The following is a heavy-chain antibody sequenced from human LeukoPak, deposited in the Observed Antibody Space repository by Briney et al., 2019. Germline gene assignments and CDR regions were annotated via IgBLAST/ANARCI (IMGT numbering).Heavy chain of an antibody. V-gene: IGHV4-38-2*02. D-gene: IGHD3-10*01. CDR2: IYHSGST. Sequence: SETLSLTCTVSSYSISSGYYWGWIRQPPGKGLEWIGSIYHSGSTYYNPSLKSRVTISVDTSKNQFSLKLSSVTAADTAVYYCARHEITMVRGVIPYYFDYWGQGTLVTVSS. CDR3: ARHEITMVRGVIPYYFDY. J-gene: IGHJ4*02. CDR1: SYSISSGYY.